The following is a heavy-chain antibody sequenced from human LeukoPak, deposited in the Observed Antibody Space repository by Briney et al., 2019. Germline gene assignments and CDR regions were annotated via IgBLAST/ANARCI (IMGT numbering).Heavy chain of an antibody. CDR2: IYTNGST. D-gene: IGHD2-21*02. Sequence: SETLSLTCTVSGGFISSYYWSWIRQPAGKGLEWIGRIYTNGSTNYNPSLKSRVTMSVDTSKNQFSLKLSSVTAADTAVYYCARDQYCGGDCCSVFDYWGQGTLVTVSS. CDR1: GGFISSYY. J-gene: IGHJ4*02. V-gene: IGHV4-4*07. CDR3: ARDQYCGGDCCSVFDY.